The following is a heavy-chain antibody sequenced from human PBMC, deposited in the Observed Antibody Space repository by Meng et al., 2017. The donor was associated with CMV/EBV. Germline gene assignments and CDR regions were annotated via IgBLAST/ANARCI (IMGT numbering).Heavy chain of an antibody. J-gene: IGHJ4*02. CDR1: GFKFSDYV. V-gene: IGHV3-30*04. Sequence: GESLKISCAASGFKFSDYVVQWVRQAPGKVPEWLATLSQDGTYTASADSVRGRFTISRDNSRNMLYLDMSSLRVDDTAVYFCVREFSRDVFFDHWGQGTLVTVSP. D-gene: IGHD3-16*01. CDR2: LSQDGTYT. CDR3: VREFSRDVFFDH.